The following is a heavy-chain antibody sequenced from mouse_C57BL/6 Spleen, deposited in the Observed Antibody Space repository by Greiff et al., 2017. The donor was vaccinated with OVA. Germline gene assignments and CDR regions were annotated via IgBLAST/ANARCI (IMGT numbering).Heavy chain of an antibody. D-gene: IGHD2-4*01. J-gene: IGHJ2*01. CDR1: GYTFTSYW. CDR3: ARGRSTMITTKGYYFDY. V-gene: IGHV1-55*01. Sequence: VQLQQSGAELVKPGASVKMSCKASGYTFTSYWITWVKQRPGQGLEWIGDIYPGSGSTNYNEKFKSKATLTVDTSSSTAYLQLSSLTSEDSAVYYCARGRSTMITTKGYYFDYWGQGTTLTVSS. CDR2: IYPGSGST.